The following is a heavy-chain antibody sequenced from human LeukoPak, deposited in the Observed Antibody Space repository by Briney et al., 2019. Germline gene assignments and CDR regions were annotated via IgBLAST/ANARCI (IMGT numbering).Heavy chain of an antibody. Sequence: PGGSLRLSCAASGFTFDDYGMSWVRHAPGKGLEWVSGINWNGGSTGYADSVKGRFTISRDNAKSSLYLQMNSLRAEDTALYYCARVGILTGYSVSYYYYMDVWGKGTTVTVSS. CDR2: INWNGGST. J-gene: IGHJ6*03. CDR1: GFTFDDYG. D-gene: IGHD3-9*01. CDR3: ARVGILTGYSVSYYYYMDV. V-gene: IGHV3-20*04.